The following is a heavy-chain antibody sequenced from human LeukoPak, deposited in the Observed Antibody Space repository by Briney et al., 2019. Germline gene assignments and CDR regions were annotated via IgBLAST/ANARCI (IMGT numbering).Heavy chain of an antibody. V-gene: IGHV4-34*01. CDR3: ARVSSGSSADY. Sequence: SETLSLTCAVYGGSFSGYYWSWIRQPPGKGLEWIGEINHSGSTNYNPSLKSRVTISVGTSKNQFSLKLSSVTAADTAVYYCARVSSGSSADYWSQRTLVTVSS. CDR2: INHSGST. J-gene: IGHJ4*02. D-gene: IGHD6-19*01. CDR1: GGSFSGYY.